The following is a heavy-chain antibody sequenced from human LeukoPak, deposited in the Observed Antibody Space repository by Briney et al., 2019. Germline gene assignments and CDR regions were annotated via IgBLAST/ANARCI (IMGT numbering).Heavy chain of an antibody. CDR2: INHSGST. CDR3: ARVRATGAFDI. CDR1: GGSISSYY. V-gene: IGHV4-34*01. D-gene: IGHD5-12*01. J-gene: IGHJ3*02. Sequence: SETLSLTCTVSGGSISSYYWSWIRQPPGKGLEWIGEINHSGSTNYNPSLKSRVTISVDTSKNQFSLKLGSVTAADTAVYYCARVRATGAFDIWGQGTMVTVSS.